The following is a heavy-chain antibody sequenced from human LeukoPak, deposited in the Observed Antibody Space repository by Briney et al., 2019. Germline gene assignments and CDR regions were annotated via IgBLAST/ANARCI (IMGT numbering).Heavy chain of an antibody. CDR1: GFTFSTYA. D-gene: IGHD3-22*01. CDR3: ARDPTDDSSGYYWAVDY. J-gene: IGHJ4*02. CDR2: ISSSSSTI. Sequence: GGSLRLSCAASGFTFSTYAMNWVRQAPGKGLEWVSYISSSSSTIYYADSVKGRFTFSRDNARNSLYLQMNSLRDEDTTVYYCARDPTDDSSGYYWAVDYWGQGTLVTVSS. V-gene: IGHV3-48*02.